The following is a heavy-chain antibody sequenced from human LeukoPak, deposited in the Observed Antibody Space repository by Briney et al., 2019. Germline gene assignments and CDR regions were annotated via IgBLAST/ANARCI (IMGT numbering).Heavy chain of an antibody. CDR2: INHSGST. J-gene: IGHJ6*02. CDR3: ARMTVVVTAITYYYYGMDV. V-gene: IGHV4-34*01. D-gene: IGHD2-21*02. CDR1: GFTFSSYA. Sequence: GSLRLSCAASGFTFSSYAMSWVRQPPGKGLEWIGEINHSGSTNYNPSLKSRVTISVDTSKKQFSLKLSSVTAADTAVYYCARMTVVVTAITYYYYGMDVWGHGTTVTVSS.